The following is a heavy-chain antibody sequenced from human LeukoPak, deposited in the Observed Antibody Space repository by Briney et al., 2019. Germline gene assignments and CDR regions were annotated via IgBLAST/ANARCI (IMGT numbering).Heavy chain of an antibody. V-gene: IGHV3-7*01. CDR1: GFTFSSSW. Sequence: LPGGSLRLSCAASGFTFSSSWMAWVRQAPGKGLEWVGNIKEDGTAKNYVVSARGRFTISRDNAKNSLYLQMNSLRGEDTAVYYCTRDSGYNAFDIWGQGTMVTVSS. CDR3: TRDSGYNAFDI. CDR2: IKEDGTAK. J-gene: IGHJ3*02. D-gene: IGHD5-12*01.